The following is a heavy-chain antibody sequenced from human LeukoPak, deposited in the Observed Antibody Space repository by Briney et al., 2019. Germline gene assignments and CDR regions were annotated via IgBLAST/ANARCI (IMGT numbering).Heavy chain of an antibody. CDR3: AKDWGPTYYDFWSGSPGY. CDR2: ISYDGSNK. Sequence: GRSLRLSCAASGFTFSSYGMHWVRQAPGKGLEWVAVISYDGSNKYYADSVKGRFTISRDNSKNTLYLQMNSLRAEDTAVYYCAKDWGPTYYDFWSGSPGYWGQGTLVTVSS. V-gene: IGHV3-30*18. J-gene: IGHJ4*02. D-gene: IGHD3-3*01. CDR1: GFTFSSYG.